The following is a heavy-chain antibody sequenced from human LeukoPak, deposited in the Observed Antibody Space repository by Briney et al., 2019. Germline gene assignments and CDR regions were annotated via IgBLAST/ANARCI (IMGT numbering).Heavy chain of an antibody. Sequence: PSETLSLTRTVSGGSISRYYWTWIRQPPGKGLEWIGYIHESGSTKYNPSLKSRVTISVDTSKNQFSLKLSSVTAADTAVYYCARGAIVAAGNHYFDYWGQGAPVTVSS. CDR3: ARGAIVAAGNHYFDY. V-gene: IGHV4-59*01. CDR1: GGSISRYY. CDR2: IHESGST. D-gene: IGHD6-13*01. J-gene: IGHJ4*02.